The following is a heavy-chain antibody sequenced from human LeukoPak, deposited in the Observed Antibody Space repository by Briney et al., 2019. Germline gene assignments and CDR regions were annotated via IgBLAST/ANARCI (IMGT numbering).Heavy chain of an antibody. J-gene: IGHJ6*02. CDR3: ARDYGRSRDYGMDV. Sequence: GGSLRLSCAASGFTLSNYWMHWVRQAPGKGRVWVSRINADGSSASYADSVKGRFTISRDNAKNTLYLQMNSLRAEDTAMYYCARDYGRSRDYGMDVWGQGTTVTVSS. CDR2: INADGSSA. V-gene: IGHV3-74*01. CDR1: GFTLSNYW. D-gene: IGHD3-10*01.